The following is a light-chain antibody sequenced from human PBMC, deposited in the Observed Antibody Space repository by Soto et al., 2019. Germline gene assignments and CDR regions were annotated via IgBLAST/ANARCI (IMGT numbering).Light chain of an antibody. CDR2: EVS. CDR1: SSDVGTYDY. V-gene: IGLV2-14*01. J-gene: IGLJ1*01. CDR3: SSYSISTAYL. Sequence: QSALTQPASVSGSPGQSITISCTGTSSDVGTYDYVSWYQLHPGKAPKLMIFEVSNRPSGVSYRFSGSKSGNTASLTISGLQVEDEADYFCSSYSISTAYLFGTGTKVTVL.